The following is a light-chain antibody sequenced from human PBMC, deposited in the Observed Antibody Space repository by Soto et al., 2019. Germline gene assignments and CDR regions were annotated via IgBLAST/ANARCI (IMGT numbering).Light chain of an antibody. CDR3: QHDTTWPPIT. CDR1: QSVISSY. V-gene: IGKV3-20*01. CDR2: GAS. J-gene: IGKJ5*01. Sequence: EIVLTQSPGTLSLSPGERATLSCRASQSVISSYLACYQQKPGQAPSLLIYGASSRATGIPDRFSGRGSGTEFTLTISRLQSEDFAVYYCQHDTTWPPITFGQGTRLEI.